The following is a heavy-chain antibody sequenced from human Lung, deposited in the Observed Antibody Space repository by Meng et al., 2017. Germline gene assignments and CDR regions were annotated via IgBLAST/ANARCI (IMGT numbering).Heavy chain of an antibody. CDR3: TGVGHKNWFDS. CDR1: GDRVFGNRAA. CDR2: TYYRSKWYS. Sequence: LYKSAHVLVYPLRSLSPTWATSGDRVFGNRAAWTWIRQSPSRGLGCLGRTYYRSKWYSDYATSVRSRITINADTSKNQFSLQLNSLTPEDTAVYYCTGVGHKNWFDSWGQGTLVTVSS. V-gene: IGHV6-1*01. J-gene: IGHJ5*01. D-gene: IGHD2-21*01.